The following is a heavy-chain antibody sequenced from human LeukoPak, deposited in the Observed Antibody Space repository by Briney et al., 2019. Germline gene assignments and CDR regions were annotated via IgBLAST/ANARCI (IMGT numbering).Heavy chain of an antibody. J-gene: IGHJ4*02. V-gene: IGHV3-7*01. Sequence: GGSLRLSCAASGFTFSSYWMSWVRQAPGKGLEWVANIKQDGSEKYYVDSVKGRFTISRDNAKNSLYLQMNSLRAEDTAVYYCARELWSGYPTAPPDYWGQGTLVTVSS. CDR1: GFTFSSYW. CDR3: ARELWSGYPTAPPDY. CDR2: IKQDGSEK. D-gene: IGHD3-3*01.